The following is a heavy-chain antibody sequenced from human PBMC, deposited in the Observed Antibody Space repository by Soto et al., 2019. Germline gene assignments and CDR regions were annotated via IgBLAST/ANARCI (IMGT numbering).Heavy chain of an antibody. CDR3: AKGLIYCSGGSCYPTYYYYYLDV. CDR2: ISGSGGST. V-gene: IGHV3-23*01. J-gene: IGHJ6*03. CDR1: GFPFSSYA. Sequence: GGSLSLSCAASGFPFSSYAMSWVRQAPGKGLEWVSAISGSGGSTYYADSVKGRFTISRDNSKNTLYLQMNSLRAEDTAVYYCAKGLIYCSGGSCYPTYYYYYLDVWGKGTTVTVS. D-gene: IGHD2-15*01.